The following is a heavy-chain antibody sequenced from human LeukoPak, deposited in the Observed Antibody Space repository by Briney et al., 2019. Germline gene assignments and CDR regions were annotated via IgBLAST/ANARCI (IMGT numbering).Heavy chain of an antibody. CDR1: GYTFTGYY. V-gene: IGHV1-2*06. CDR3: AGVLGSGSYSNYFDY. D-gene: IGHD1-26*01. CDR2: INPNSGGT. J-gene: IGHJ4*02. Sequence: ASVKVSCKASGYTFTGYYMHWVRQAPGQGLEWMGRINPNSGGTNYAQKFQGRVTMTRDTSISTAYMELSRLRSDDTAVYYCAGVLGSGSYSNYFDYWGQGTLVTVSS.